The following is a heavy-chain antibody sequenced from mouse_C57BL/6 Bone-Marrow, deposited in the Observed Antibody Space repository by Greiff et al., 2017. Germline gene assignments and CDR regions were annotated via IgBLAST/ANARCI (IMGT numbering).Heavy chain of an antibody. J-gene: IGHJ2*01. V-gene: IGHV5-4*01. CDR2: ISDGGSYT. D-gene: IGHD5-1-1*01. CDR3: ARENILRSLDY. Sequence: EVQLVESGGGLVKPGGSLKLSCAASGFTFSSYAMSWVRQTPEKRLEWVATISDGGSYTYYTDNVKGRFTISRDNAKNNLYLQMSHLKSEDTGMYYCARENILRSLDYWGQGTTLTVSA. CDR1: GFTFSSYA.